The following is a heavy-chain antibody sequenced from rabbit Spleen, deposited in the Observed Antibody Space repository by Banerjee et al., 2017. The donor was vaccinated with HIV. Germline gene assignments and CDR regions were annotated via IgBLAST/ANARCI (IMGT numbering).Heavy chain of an antibody. Sequence: QEQLVESGGGLVKPEGSLTLTCKASGFSFSSNAMCWVRQAPGKGPEWIACIVNGDGSTYYASWVNGRFTISRSTSLNTVTLQMTSLTAADTATYFCAREGGIVVAGAFNLWGQGTLVTVS. V-gene: IGHV1S47*01. J-gene: IGHJ4*01. CDR3: AREGGIVVAGAFNL. CDR1: GFSFSSNA. D-gene: IGHD4-1*01. CDR2: IVNGDGST.